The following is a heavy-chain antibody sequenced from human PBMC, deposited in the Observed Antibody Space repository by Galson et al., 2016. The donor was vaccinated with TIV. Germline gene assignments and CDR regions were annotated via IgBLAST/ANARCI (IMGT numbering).Heavy chain of an antibody. V-gene: IGHV4-34*01. CDR1: GQPFSTYY. D-gene: IGHD3-3*01. CDR3: ARGPTNYNFWSGYSHKWFDP. J-gene: IGHJ5*02. Sequence: LSLTCAVNGQPFSTYYWSWIRQSPGKGLEWIGEINHSGSSNYNPSLKSRVSISVDTSKNQFSLNLTSVTAADTAVYYCARGPTNYNFWSGYSHKWFDPWGQGTLVTVSS. CDR2: INHSGSS.